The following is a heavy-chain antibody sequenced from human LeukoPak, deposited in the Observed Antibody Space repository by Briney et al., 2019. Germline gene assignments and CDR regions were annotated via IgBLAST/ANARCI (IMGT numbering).Heavy chain of an antibody. V-gene: IGHV4-38-2*01. CDR3: ARNATVTTRSEAFDI. CDR2: IYHSGST. Sequence: PSETLSLTCAVSDFSISTGYYWGWIRQPPGKGLEWIGSIYHSGSTHYNPSLKSRITISIGTSKSQFSLELRSVTAADTAVYYCARNATVTTRSEAFDIWGQGTMLTVSS. J-gene: IGHJ3*02. CDR1: DFSISTGYY. D-gene: IGHD4-17*01.